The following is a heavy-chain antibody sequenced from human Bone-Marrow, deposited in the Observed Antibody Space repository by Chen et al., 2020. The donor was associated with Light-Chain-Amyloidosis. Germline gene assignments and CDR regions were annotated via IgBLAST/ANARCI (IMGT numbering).Heavy chain of an antibody. CDR1: GFPFSTYE. Sequence: EVKLVESGGGLVQPGGSLRLSCAASGFPFSTYEMNWVRQAPGKGLEWVSYISSSGGTIYYAVSVKGRFTISRDNAKNSLHLQMNSVRAEDTAVYYCARGRPGDGDCLDYWGQGTLVTVSS. J-gene: IGHJ4*02. CDR3: ARGRPGDGDCLDY. V-gene: IGHV3-48*03. CDR2: ISSSGGTI. D-gene: IGHD4-17*01.